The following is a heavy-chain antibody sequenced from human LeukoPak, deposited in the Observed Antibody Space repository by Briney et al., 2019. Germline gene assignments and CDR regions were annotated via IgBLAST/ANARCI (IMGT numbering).Heavy chain of an antibody. V-gene: IGHV3-33*01. CDR1: GFTFSSYG. CDR2: IWYDGSNK. CDR3: ARVTYYDILTGYYNGDFDLDV. Sequence: GGSLRLSCAASGFTFSSYGMHWGRQAPGKGLEWVAVIWYDGSNKYYADSVKGRFTISRDNSKNTLYLQMNSLRAEDTAVYYCARVTYYDILTGYYNGDFDLDVWGQGTTVTVSS. J-gene: IGHJ6*02. D-gene: IGHD3-9*01.